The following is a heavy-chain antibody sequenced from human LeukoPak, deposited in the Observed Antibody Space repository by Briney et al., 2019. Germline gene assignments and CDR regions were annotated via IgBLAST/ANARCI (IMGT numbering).Heavy chain of an antibody. CDR1: GFTFSNAW. J-gene: IGHJ4*02. CDR3: AADVPSPSAQIDY. Sequence: GGSLRLSCAASGFTFSNAWMSWVRQAPGKGLEWVARIRGDGTTDYAAPVKGRFTISRDDSMNTLSLQMDSLKTGDTAVYYCAADVPSPSAQIDYWGQGTPDPVSS. CDR2: IRGDGTT. V-gene: IGHV3-15*01.